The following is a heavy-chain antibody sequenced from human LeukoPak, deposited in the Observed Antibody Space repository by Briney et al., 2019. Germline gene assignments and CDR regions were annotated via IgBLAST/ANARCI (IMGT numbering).Heavy chain of an antibody. Sequence: SETLSLTCAVYGGSFSGDYCGWIRQPPGKGLEWIGEINHGGSTNYNPSLKSRVTISVDTSKNQFSLQLSSVTAADTAVYYCASRRSGYSSSWYLDYWGQGTLVTVSS. CDR2: INHGGST. CDR3: ASRRSGYSSSWYLDY. CDR1: GGSFSGDY. D-gene: IGHD6-13*01. V-gene: IGHV4-34*01. J-gene: IGHJ4*02.